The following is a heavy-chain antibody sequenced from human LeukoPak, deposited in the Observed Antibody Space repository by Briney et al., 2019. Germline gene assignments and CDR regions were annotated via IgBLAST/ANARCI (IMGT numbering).Heavy chain of an antibody. CDR1: GPSFSAYY. CDR2: INHGGDT. CDR3: ARHSQWEVLPDY. D-gene: IGHD1-26*01. V-gene: IGHV4-34*01. Sequence: SETLSLTCTFNGPSFSAYYWTWIRQPPGKGLEWIGEINHGGDTNYNPSLKSRVAISIDTSKKQISLRLRSVTAADTALYYCARHSQWEVLPDYWGLGTLVTVST. J-gene: IGHJ4*01.